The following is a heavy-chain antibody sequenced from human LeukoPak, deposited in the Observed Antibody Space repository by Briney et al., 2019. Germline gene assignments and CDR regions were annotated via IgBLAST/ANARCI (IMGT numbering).Heavy chain of an antibody. CDR2: IYTSGST. Sequence: SETLSLTCTVSGGSISSYYWSWIRQPAGKGLEWIGRIYTSGSTNYNPSLKSRVTMSVDTSKNQFSLKLSSVTAADTAVYYCARGENYYGSGSYYGFDPWGQGTLVTVSS. CDR1: GGSISSYY. V-gene: IGHV4-4*07. J-gene: IGHJ5*02. D-gene: IGHD3-10*01. CDR3: ARGENYYGSGSYYGFDP.